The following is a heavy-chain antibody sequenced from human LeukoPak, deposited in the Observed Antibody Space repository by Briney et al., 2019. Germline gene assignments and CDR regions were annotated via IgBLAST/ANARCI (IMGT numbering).Heavy chain of an antibody. Sequence: ASVKVSCKASGGTFSSYAISWVRQAPGQGLEWMGGIIPIFGTANYAQKFQGRVTITTDESTSTAYMELSSLRSEDTAVYYCARDKIVGATLDYWGQGTLVTVSS. J-gene: IGHJ4*02. D-gene: IGHD1-26*01. CDR1: GGTFSSYA. CDR2: IIPIFGTA. CDR3: ARDKIVGATLDY. V-gene: IGHV1-69*05.